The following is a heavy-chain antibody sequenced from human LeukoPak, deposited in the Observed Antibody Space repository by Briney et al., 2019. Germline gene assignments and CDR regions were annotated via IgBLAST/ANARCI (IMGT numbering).Heavy chain of an antibody. V-gene: IGHV4-59*01. D-gene: IGHD6-19*01. CDR3: ARVTCSGWSHAFDI. Sequence: SETLSLTCTVSGGSISSYYWSWIRQPPGKGLEWIGYIYYSGSTNYNPSLKSRVTISVDTSKNQFSLKLTSVTAADTAVYYCARVTCSGWSHAFDIWGQGTMVTVSS. CDR1: GGSISSYY. J-gene: IGHJ3*02. CDR2: IYYSGST.